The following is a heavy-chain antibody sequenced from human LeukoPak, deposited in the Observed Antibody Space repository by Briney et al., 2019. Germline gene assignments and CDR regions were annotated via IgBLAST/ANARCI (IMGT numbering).Heavy chain of an antibody. CDR3: ASTLIFGVVATSFYI. CDR1: GGSISKNY. D-gene: IGHD3-3*01. J-gene: IGHJ3*02. CDR2: FYFNVIT. V-gene: IGHV4-59*01. Sequence: SETLSLTCTVSGGSISKNYWNWIRQPPGKGLEWIVYFYFNVITNYTPSLKSPVTISVDTSKNQFSLKLSSVTAADTAVYFCASTLIFGVVATSFYIWGQGTMATVS.